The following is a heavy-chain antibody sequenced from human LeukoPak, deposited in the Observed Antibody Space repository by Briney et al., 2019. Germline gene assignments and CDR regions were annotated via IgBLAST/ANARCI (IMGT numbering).Heavy chain of an antibody. CDR2: INPSGGST. V-gene: IGHV1-46*03. CDR3: ARATTTDYYFHY. Sequence: ASVKVSCKASGYTFTSYYMHWVRQAPGQGLEWMGIINPSGGSTSYAQKFQGRVTMTRDTSTSTIYMGLSSLRYEDTAVYYCARATTTDYYFHYWGQGTLVTVSS. J-gene: IGHJ4*02. CDR1: GYTFTSYY. D-gene: IGHD1-26*01.